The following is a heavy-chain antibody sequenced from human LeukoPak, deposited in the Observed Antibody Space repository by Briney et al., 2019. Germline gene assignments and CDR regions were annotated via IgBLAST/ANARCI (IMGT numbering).Heavy chain of an antibody. CDR1: GFTFDDYA. J-gene: IGHJ4*02. V-gene: IGHV3-9*01. Sequence: PGGSLRLSCAASGFTFDDYAMHWVRQAPGKGLEWVSGISWNSGRINYADSVKGRFTISRDNAKNSLYLQMNSLRAEDTAVYYCARGEVGATRNFDYWGQGTLVTVSS. CDR2: ISWNSGRI. CDR3: ARGEVGATRNFDY. D-gene: IGHD1-26*01.